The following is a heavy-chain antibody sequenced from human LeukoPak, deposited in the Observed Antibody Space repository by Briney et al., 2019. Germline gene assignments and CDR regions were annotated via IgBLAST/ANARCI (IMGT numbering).Heavy chain of an antibody. J-gene: IGHJ4*02. CDR2: ITGSGSTT. V-gene: IGHV3-23*01. CDR1: GVTFSNHA. CDR3: VKDRGDYKEY. Sequence: GGSLRLSCAASGVTFSNHAMSWVRQAPGKGLEWVSTITGSGSTTFYADSVKGRFTISRDNSKNTLYLQMNSLRAEDTAVYYCVKDRGDYKEYWGQGSLVTVSS. D-gene: IGHD3-16*01.